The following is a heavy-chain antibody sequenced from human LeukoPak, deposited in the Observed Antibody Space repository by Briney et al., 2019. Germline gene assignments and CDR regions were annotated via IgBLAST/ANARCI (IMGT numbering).Heavy chain of an antibody. CDR1: GYTFNSND. CDR2: MNPNSGNT. D-gene: IGHD2-2*02. J-gene: IGHJ5*02. CDR3: ARSFPYCSSFTCYNGFDP. V-gene: IGHV1-8*01. Sequence: GASVKVSCKASGYTFNSNDINWLRQATGQGLEWMGWMNPNSGNTGYAQKFQGRVTMTRNTSISTAYIELSSLRSEDTAVYYCARSFPYCSSFTCYNGFDPWGQGTLVTVSS.